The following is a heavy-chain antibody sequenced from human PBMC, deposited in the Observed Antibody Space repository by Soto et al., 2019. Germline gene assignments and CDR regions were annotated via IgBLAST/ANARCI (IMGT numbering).Heavy chain of an antibody. D-gene: IGHD2-15*01. CDR3: ARRAVAATTFDY. CDR1: GFTFSSYI. J-gene: IGHJ4*02. Sequence: EVQLVESGGGLVKPGGSLRLSCAASGFTFSSYIMNWVRQAPGKGLEWVSSISSSSSYIYYADSVKGRFTISRDNAKNSLYLQMNSLRAEDTAVYYCARRAVAATTFDYWGQGTLVTVSS. CDR2: ISSSSSYI. V-gene: IGHV3-21*01.